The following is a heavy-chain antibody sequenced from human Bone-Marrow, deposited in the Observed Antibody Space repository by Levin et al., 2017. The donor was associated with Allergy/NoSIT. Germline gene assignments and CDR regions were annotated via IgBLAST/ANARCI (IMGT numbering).Heavy chain of an antibody. CDR2: INWDGGTT. J-gene: IGHJ4*02. CDR3: TKGRGAVVGATAMGY. V-gene: IGHV3-43*01. D-gene: IGHD2-21*02. CDR1: GFTFDDYT. Sequence: GGSLRLSCAASGFTFDDYTMHWVRQPPGKGLEWVSLINWDGGTTYYADSVKGRFTISRDNSKNSLYLQMNSLRTEDSALYYCTKGRGAVVGATAMGYWGQGTLVTVSS.